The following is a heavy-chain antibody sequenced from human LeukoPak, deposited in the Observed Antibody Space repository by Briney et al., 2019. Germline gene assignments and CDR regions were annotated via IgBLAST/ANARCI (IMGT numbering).Heavy chain of an antibody. D-gene: IGHD3-10*01. CDR3: ARQRSPLRVRGGRRNYYMDV. Sequence: ASVKVSCKASGYTFTGYYMHWVRQAPGQGLEWMGWINPNSGGTNYAQKFQGRVTMTRDTSISTAYMELSRLRSDDTAVYYCARQRSPLRVRGGRRNYYMDVWGKGTTVTISS. V-gene: IGHV1-2*02. J-gene: IGHJ6*03. CDR1: GYTFTGYY. CDR2: INPNSGGT.